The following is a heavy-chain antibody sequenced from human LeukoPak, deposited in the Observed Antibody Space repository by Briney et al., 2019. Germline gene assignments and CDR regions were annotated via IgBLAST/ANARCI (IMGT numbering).Heavy chain of an antibody. D-gene: IGHD3-10*01. J-gene: IGHJ4*02. Sequence: GGSLRLSCGASGFIFSDYWMSWVRQAPGRGLEWVANTHGSEKYYVDSVKGRFTISRDNAKNSLYLQMNSLRAEDTAVYYCARETPYGSLTFDYWGQGTLVTVSS. V-gene: IGHV3-7*03. CDR2: THGSEK. CDR3: ARETPYGSLTFDY. CDR1: GFIFSDYW.